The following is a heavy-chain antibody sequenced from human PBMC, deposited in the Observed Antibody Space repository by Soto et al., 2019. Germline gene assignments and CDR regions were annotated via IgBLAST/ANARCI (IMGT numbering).Heavy chain of an antibody. CDR3: ATTVTTYYYYGMDV. D-gene: IGHD4-4*01. CDR2: ISGSGGST. Sequence: GGSLRLSCAASGFTFSSYAMSWVRQAPGKGLEWVSAISGSGGSTYYADSVKGRFTISRDNSKNTLYLQMNSLRAEDTAVYYCATTVTTYYYYGMDVWGQGTTVTVSS. J-gene: IGHJ6*02. V-gene: IGHV3-23*01. CDR1: GFTFSSYA.